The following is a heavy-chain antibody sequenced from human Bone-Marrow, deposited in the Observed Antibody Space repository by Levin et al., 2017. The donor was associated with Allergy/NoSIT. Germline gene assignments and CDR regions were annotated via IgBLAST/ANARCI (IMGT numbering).Heavy chain of an antibody. Sequence: LTGGSLRLSCAASGFTFSHYPMHWVRQAPGKGLEWVAVISYDGSNKYYADSVKGRFTISRDNSKNTLYLQMNSLRAEDTAVYYCARDHLLRFLQWVDHWYFELWGRGTLVTVSS. J-gene: IGHJ2*01. CDR3: ARDHLLRFLQWVDHWYFEL. V-gene: IGHV3-30-3*01. CDR1: GFTFSHYP. CDR2: ISYDGSNK. D-gene: IGHD3-3*01.